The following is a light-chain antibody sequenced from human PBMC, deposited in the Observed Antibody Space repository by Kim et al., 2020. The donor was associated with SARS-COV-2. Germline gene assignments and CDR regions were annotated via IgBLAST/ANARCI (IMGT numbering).Light chain of an antibody. V-gene: IGKV1D-12*01. CDR3: QQANNFPIT. Sequence: AVGDRATSPCRASENINSWLAWYHQKPGKAPKLLIYAGSSLESGVPSRFSGSGSGTDFTLTISSLQPEDFAIYFCQQANNFPITFGQGTRLEIK. CDR2: AGS. J-gene: IGKJ5*01. CDR1: ENINSW.